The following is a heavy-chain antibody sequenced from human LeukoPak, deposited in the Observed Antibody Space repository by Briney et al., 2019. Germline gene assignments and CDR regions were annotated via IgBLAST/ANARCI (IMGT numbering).Heavy chain of an antibody. CDR3: ATVRGGSYHYYFDY. Sequence: ASVKVSCKASGYTFSSYYMHWVRQAPGQGLEWLGIINPNGGTTSYAQKFQGRVTMTEDTSTDTAYMELSSLRSEDTAVYYCATVRGGSYHYYFDYWGQGTLVTVSS. D-gene: IGHD1-26*01. V-gene: IGHV1-46*01. J-gene: IGHJ4*02. CDR2: INPNGGTT. CDR1: GYTFSSYY.